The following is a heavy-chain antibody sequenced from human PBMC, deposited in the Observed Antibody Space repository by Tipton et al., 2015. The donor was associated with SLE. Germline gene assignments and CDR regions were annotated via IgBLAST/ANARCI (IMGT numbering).Heavy chain of an antibody. CDR1: GVSISSTNSY. D-gene: IGHD3-16*01. J-gene: IGHJ4*02. CDR3: ARRDRWLRSPLY. V-gene: IGHV4-39*07. CDR2: NYYAGST. Sequence: TLSLTCTVSGVSISSTNSYWDWLRQPPGRGLEWIGTNYYAGSTYYSPSLKSRVTITLGTSKNHLSLKLSSVTAADTAVYYCARRDRWLRSPLYWGQGTLVTVSS.